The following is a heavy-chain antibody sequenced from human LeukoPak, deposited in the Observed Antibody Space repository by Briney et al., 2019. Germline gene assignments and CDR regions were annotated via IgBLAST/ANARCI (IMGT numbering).Heavy chain of an antibody. V-gene: IGHV1-69*06. CDR1: GYTFTSYY. CDR2: IIPIFGTA. J-gene: IGHJ4*02. D-gene: IGHD3-10*01. CDR3: ARDGDYYGSGSYSG. Sequence: ASVKVSCKASGYTFTSYYMHWVRQAPGQGLEWMGGIIPIFGTANYAQKFQGRVTITADKSTSTAYMELSSLRSEDTAVYYCARDGDYYGSGSYSGWGQGTLVTVSS.